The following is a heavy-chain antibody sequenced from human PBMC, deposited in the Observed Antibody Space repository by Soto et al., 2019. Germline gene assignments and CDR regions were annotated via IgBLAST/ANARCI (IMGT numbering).Heavy chain of an antibody. J-gene: IGHJ6*02. CDR1: GFNFSSYI. D-gene: IGHD5-12*01. CDR3: ARADSGYAHGYYYYGMDV. V-gene: IGHV3-48*01. Sequence: TGASLRLSCAASGFNFSSYIMNWVRPAPGKGLEWVSYISSSSSTIYYADSVKGRFTISRDNAKNSLYLQMNSLRAEDTAVYYCARADSGYAHGYYYYGMDVWGQGTTVTVSS. CDR2: ISSSSSTI.